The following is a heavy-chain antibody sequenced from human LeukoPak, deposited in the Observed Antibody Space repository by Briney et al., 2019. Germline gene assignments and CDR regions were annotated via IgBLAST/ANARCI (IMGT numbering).Heavy chain of an antibody. CDR1: GFTFSSYA. D-gene: IGHD3-10*01. V-gene: IGHV3-23*01. CDR2: ISGSGGST. J-gene: IGHJ3*02. CDR3: AKDAMVRGVIFAFDI. Sequence: PGGSLRPSCAASGFTFSSYAMSWVRQAPGRGLEWVSAISGSGGSTYYADSVKGRFTISRDNSKNTLYLQMNSLRAEDTAVYYCAKDAMVRGVIFAFDIWGQGTMVTVSS.